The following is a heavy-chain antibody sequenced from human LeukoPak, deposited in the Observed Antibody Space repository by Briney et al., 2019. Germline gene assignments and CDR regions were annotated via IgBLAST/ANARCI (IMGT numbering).Heavy chain of an antibody. CDR2: IKSKTDGGTT. V-gene: IGHV3-15*01. J-gene: IGHJ4*02. CDR3: TTVYCSSTSRYTAHFDY. Sequence: KPGGSLRLSCAASGFTFSSYSMNWVRQAPGKGLEWVGRIKSKTDGGTTDYAAPVKGRFTISRDDSKNTLYLQMNSLKTEDTAVYYCTTVYCSSTSRYTAHFDYWGQGTLVTVSS. CDR1: GFTFSSYS. D-gene: IGHD2-2*02.